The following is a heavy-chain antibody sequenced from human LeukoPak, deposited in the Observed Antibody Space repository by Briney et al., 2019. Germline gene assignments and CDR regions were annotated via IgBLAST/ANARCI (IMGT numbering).Heavy chain of an antibody. J-gene: IGHJ4*02. Sequence: PGGSLRLSCAASGFTFSSYEMNWVRQAPGKGLEWVSYISSSCSTIYYADSVKGRFTISRDNAKNSLHLQMNSLRAEDTAVYNCARDPPDYWGQGTLVTVSS. CDR2: ISSSCSTI. CDR3: ARDPPDY. CDR1: GFTFSSYE. V-gene: IGHV3-48*03.